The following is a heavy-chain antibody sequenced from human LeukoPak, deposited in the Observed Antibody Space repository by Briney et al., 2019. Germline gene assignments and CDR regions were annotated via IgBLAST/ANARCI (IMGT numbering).Heavy chain of an antibody. Sequence: GGSLRLSCAASGFTVSTNYMTWVRQAPGKGLEWVSAISDSGGSTSYADSVEGRFSISRDNAKNMVSLQMNSLRAEDTAIYYCAKAPYSANYYFDHWGQGTLVTVSS. CDR2: ISDSGGST. D-gene: IGHD1-26*01. CDR3: AKAPYSANYYFDH. J-gene: IGHJ4*02. V-gene: IGHV3-23*01. CDR1: GFTVSTNY.